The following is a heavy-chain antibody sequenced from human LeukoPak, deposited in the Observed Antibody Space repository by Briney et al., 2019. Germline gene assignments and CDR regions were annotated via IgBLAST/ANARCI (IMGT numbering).Heavy chain of an antibody. CDR3: ARSGDLRYSYYYYMDV. D-gene: IGHD2-21*02. J-gene: IGHJ6*03. CDR2: ISGSGGST. CDR1: GFTFSRYA. V-gene: IGHV3-23*01. Sequence: TGGSLRLSCAASGFTFSRYAMSWVRQAPGKGLEWVSTISGSGGSTYYADSVKGRFTISRDNSKNTLYLQMNSLRAEDTAVYYCARSGDLRYSYYYYMDVWGKGTTVTVSS.